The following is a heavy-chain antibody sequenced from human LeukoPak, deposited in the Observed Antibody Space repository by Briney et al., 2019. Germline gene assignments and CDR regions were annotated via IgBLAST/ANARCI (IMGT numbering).Heavy chain of an antibody. Sequence: PGGSLRLSCAASGFTVSSNYMSWVRQAPGKGLEWVSVIYSGGSTYYADSVKGRFTISRDNSKNTLYLQMNSLRAEDTAVYYCARGRVVTQRTRREYFQHWGQGTLVTVSS. D-gene: IGHD4-23*01. CDR3: ARGRVVTQRTRREYFQH. V-gene: IGHV3-66*01. CDR1: GFTVSSNY. CDR2: IYSGGST. J-gene: IGHJ1*01.